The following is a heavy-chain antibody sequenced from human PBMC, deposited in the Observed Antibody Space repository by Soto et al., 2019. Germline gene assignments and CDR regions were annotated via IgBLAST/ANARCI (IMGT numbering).Heavy chain of an antibody. V-gene: IGHV4-31*03. CDR3: ARAPTWPRDYYDSSGYYLFDY. CDR1: GGSISSGDFY. Sequence: QVQLQESGPGLVKPSQTLSLTCTVSGGSISSGDFYWSWIRQDPGKGLEWIGNIYYSGSTYYNPSLKSRVTISVDTSKIPFSLKLSSVTAADTAVYYCARAPTWPRDYYDSSGYYLFDYWGQGTLVTVSS. J-gene: IGHJ4*02. D-gene: IGHD3-22*01. CDR2: IYYSGST.